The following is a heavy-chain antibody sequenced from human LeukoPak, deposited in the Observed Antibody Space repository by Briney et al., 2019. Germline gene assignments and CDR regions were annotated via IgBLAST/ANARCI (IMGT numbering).Heavy chain of an antibody. CDR3: ARDLTGDNWFDP. Sequence: SETLSLTCTVSGGSISSYYWSWIRQPPGKGLEWIGYIYYRGSTNYNPSLKSRVTISADTSKNQFSLKLNSVTAAGTAVYYCARDLTGDNWFDPWGRGILVTVSS. CDR1: GGSISSYY. V-gene: IGHV4-59*01. CDR2: IYYRGST. J-gene: IGHJ5*02. D-gene: IGHD3-10*01.